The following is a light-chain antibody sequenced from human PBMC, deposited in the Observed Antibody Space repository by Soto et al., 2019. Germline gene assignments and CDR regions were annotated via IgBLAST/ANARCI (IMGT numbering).Light chain of an antibody. Sequence: LLFTQSPATLSLSPGERDTLSGTARQSVSSNLAWYQQKPGQAPRLLIYGASARATGIPARFSGSGSGTEFTLTISSLQSEDFAVYYCQQYNNWPPWTFGQGTKVDIK. CDR1: QSVSSN. V-gene: IGKV3-15*01. CDR2: GAS. J-gene: IGKJ1*01. CDR3: QQYNNWPPWT.